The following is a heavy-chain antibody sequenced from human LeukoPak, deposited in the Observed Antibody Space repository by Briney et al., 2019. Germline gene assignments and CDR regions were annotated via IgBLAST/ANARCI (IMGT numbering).Heavy chain of an antibody. J-gene: IGHJ3*02. V-gene: IGHV3-30*02. CDR1: GFTFSSYG. Sequence: HPGGSLRLSCAASGFTFSSYGMHWVRQAPGKGLEWVAFIRYDGSNKYYADSVKGRFTISRDNSKNTLYLQMNSLRAEDTAVYYCARIPDIVVVPAVDDAFDIWGQGTMVTVSS. D-gene: IGHD2-2*01. CDR3: ARIPDIVVVPAVDDAFDI. CDR2: IRYDGSNK.